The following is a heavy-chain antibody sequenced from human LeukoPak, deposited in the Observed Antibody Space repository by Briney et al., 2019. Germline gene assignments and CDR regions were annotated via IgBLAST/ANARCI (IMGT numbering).Heavy chain of an antibody. D-gene: IGHD4-17*01. CDR3: AKGGTVTPNSYYYGMDV. V-gene: IGHV3-23*01. Sequence: PGGSLRLSCAASGFTVSSNYMSWVRQAPGKGLEWVSAISGNGGSTYYADSVRGRFAISRDNSKNTLFLQLNSLRAEDTALYYCAKGGTVTPNSYYYGMDVWGQGTTVTVSS. CDR1: GFTVSSNY. J-gene: IGHJ6*02. CDR2: ISGNGGST.